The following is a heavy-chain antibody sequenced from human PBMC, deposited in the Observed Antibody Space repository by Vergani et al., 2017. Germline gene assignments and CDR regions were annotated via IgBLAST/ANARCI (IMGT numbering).Heavy chain of an antibody. Sequence: EVQLLESGGDFVQPGGSLRLSCAVSGFTFIMQDMSWVLQPPGKELEWVSTLSACDRRTHYAHSVKGRFTISRDDSKNTVYLQINSLSAEDTAFYYCADLYGDDGFSHFWGQGTLVTVSS. D-gene: IGHD2-21*01. J-gene: IGHJ4*02. CDR1: GFTFIMQD. V-gene: IGHV3-23*01. CDR2: LSACDRRT. CDR3: ADLYGDDGFSHF.